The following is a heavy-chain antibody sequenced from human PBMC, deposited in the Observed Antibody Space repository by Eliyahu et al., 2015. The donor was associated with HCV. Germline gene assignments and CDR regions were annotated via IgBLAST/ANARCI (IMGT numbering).Heavy chain of an antibody. Sequence: EVQLLESGGGLVQPGGSLRLSCAAXGIXFRAYAMAWVRQAPGKGLEGVSTISGSGDYIYYADSVKGRFTISKDNSKSTLYLHVNSLRADDTAIYYCSRLSGSSYGTFDYWGQGTLVTVSS. V-gene: IGHV3-23*01. CDR3: SRLSGSSYGTFDY. D-gene: IGHD3-10*01. CDR1: GIXFRAYA. CDR2: ISGSGDYI. J-gene: IGHJ4*02.